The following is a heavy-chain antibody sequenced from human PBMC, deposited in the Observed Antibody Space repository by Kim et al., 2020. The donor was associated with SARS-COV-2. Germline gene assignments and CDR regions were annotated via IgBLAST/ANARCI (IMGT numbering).Heavy chain of an antibody. V-gene: IGHV3-66*01. D-gene: IGHD3-22*01. CDR3: ARGGGFSSGLDY. J-gene: IGHJ4*02. Sequence: YYADSVKGRFTISRDNSKNTLYLQMNSLRAEDMAVYYCARGGGFSSGLDYWGQGTLVTVSS.